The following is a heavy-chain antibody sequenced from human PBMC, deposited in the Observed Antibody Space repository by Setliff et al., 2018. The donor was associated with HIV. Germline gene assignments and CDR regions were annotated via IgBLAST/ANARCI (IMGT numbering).Heavy chain of an antibody. CDR3: ARDRGRYQLPYY. J-gene: IGHJ4*02. Sequence: PGGSLRLSCAASGFTFSNYWMSWVRQAPGKGLEWVANIKQDGSEKYYVDSVKGRFTISRDNAKNSLYLQINSLRAEDTAVYYCARDRGRYQLPYYWGQGTLVTVSS. CDR1: GFTFSNYW. CDR2: IKQDGSEK. V-gene: IGHV3-7*01. D-gene: IGHD2-2*01.